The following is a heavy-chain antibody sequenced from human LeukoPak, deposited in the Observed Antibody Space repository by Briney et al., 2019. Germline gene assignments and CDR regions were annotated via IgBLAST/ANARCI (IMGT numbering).Heavy chain of an antibody. V-gene: IGHV1-2*02. CDR2: INPNSGGT. CDR1: GYTFTSYG. CDR3: ARGGYGSSSSGEDY. D-gene: IGHD6-6*01. Sequence: GASVKVSCKASGYTFTSYGISWVRQAPGQGLEWMGWINPNSGGTNYAQKFQGRVTMTRDTSISTAYMELSSLRSDDTAMYYCARGGYGSSSSGEDYWGQGTLVTVSS. J-gene: IGHJ4*02.